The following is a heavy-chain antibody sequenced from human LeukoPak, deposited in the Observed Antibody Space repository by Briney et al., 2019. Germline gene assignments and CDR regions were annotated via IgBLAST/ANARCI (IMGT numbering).Heavy chain of an antibody. Sequence: GGSLRLACAASGFTFSSYEMNWVRQARWRGVEGVSYISSCGSTIYYADSVKGRFTISRDKAKNSLYLQMNSLRAEDTAVYYCAELGITMIRGVWGKGTTVTISS. CDR1: GFTFSSYE. CDR2: ISSCGSTI. J-gene: IGHJ6*04. V-gene: IGHV3-48*03. CDR3: AELGITMIRGV. D-gene: IGHD3-22*01.